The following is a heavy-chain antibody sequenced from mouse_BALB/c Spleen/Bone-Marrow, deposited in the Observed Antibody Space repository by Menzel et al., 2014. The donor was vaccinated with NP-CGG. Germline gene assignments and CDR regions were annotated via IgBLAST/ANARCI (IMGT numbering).Heavy chain of an antibody. CDR3: AREKYGNYYAMGY. CDR1: GFSLTDYG. V-gene: IGHV2-6-7*01. CDR2: IWGDGTT. D-gene: IGHD2-10*02. J-gene: IGHJ4*01. Sequence: QVQLQQSGPGLVAPSQSLSIPCTVSGFSLTDYGINWVRRPPGRGLEWLGMIWGDGTTDYNSALRSRLSINKDNSRSQVFLKMNSLQTDDTARYYCAREKYGNYYAMGYWGQGTSVTVSS.